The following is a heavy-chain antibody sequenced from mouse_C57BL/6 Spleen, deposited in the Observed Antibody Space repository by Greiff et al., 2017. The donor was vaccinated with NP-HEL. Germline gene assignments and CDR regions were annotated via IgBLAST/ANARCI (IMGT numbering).Heavy chain of an antibody. V-gene: IGHV1-80*01. D-gene: IGHD1-1*01. CDR3: ARFITTVVAPYYAMDY. Sequence: VQLQQSGAELVKPGASVKISCKASGYAFSSYWMNWVKQRPGKGLEWIGQIYPGDGDTNYNGQFKGKATLTADKSSSTAYMQLSSLTYEDSAVYFCARFITTVVAPYYAMDYWGQGTSVTVSS. CDR1: GYAFSSYW. CDR2: IYPGDGDT. J-gene: IGHJ4*01.